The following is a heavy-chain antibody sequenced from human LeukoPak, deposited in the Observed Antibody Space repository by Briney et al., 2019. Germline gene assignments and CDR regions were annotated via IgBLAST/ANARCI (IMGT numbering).Heavy chain of an antibody. Sequence: GASVKVSCKASGGTFSSYAISWVRQAPGQGLEWMGGIIPILGIANYAQKFQGRVTITADKSTSTAYMELSSLRSEDTAVYYCARDSGQQLVRDYYYYGMDVWGQGTTVTVSS. CDR3: ARDSGQQLVRDYYYYGMDV. V-gene: IGHV1-69*04. CDR2: IIPILGIA. J-gene: IGHJ6*02. CDR1: GGTFSSYA. D-gene: IGHD6-13*01.